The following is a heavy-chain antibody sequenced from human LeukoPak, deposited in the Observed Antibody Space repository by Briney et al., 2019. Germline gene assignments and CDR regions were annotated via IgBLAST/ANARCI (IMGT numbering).Heavy chain of an antibody. D-gene: IGHD3-3*01. CDR3: ARGFTIFGVVNDAFDI. V-gene: IGHV3-74*01. CDR1: EFTFSSYW. Sequence: PGGSLRLSCAASEFTFSSYWMHWVCQAPGKGLVWVSRINSDGSSTSYADSAKGRFTISRDNAKNTLYLQMKSLRAEDTAVYYCARGFTIFGVVNDAFDIWGQGTMVTVSS. CDR2: INSDGSST. J-gene: IGHJ3*02.